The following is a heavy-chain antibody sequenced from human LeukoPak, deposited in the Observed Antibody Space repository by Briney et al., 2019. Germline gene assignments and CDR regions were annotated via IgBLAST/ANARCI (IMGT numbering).Heavy chain of an antibody. CDR3: ARESEMLGYGDYGVDY. V-gene: IGHV3-21*01. Sequence: AGGSLRLSCTASGFTFGDYAMSWVRQAPGKGLEWVSSISSSSSYIYYADSVKGRFTISRDNAKNSLYLQMNSLRAEDTAVYYCARESEMLGYGDYGVDYWGQGTLVTVSS. J-gene: IGHJ4*02. D-gene: IGHD4-17*01. CDR1: GFTFGDYA. CDR2: ISSSSSYI.